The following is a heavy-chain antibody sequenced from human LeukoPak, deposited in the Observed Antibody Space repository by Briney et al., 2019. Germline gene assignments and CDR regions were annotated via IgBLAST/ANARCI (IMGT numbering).Heavy chain of an antibody. CDR1: GFTVSSNY. D-gene: IGHD3-22*01. CDR3: VVTMIVVA. J-gene: IGHJ5*02. Sequence: GGSLRLSCAASGFTVSSNYMSWVRQAPGKGLEWVSAISGSGGSTYYADSVKGRFTISRDNSKNTLYLQMNSLRVEDTAVYYCVVTMIVVAWGQGTLVTVSS. CDR2: ISGSGGST. V-gene: IGHV3-23*01.